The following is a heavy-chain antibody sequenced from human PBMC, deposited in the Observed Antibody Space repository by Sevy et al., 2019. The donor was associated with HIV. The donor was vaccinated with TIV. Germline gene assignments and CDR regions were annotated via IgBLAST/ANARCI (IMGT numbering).Heavy chain of an antibody. J-gene: IGHJ6*02. V-gene: IGHV3-30-3*01. CDR3: ARAPNYYYYDMDV. Sequence: GESLKISCAASGFTFSSYAMHWVRQAPGKGLEWVAVISYDGSNKYYADSVKGRFTISSDNSKNTLYLQMNSLRAEDTAVYYCARAPNYYYYDMDVWGQGTTVTVSS. CDR2: ISYDGSNK. CDR1: GFTFSSYA.